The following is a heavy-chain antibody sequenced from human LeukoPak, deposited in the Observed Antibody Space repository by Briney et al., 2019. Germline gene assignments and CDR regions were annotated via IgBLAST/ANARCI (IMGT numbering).Heavy chain of an antibody. CDR1: GFTFSSYA. V-gene: IGHV3-30-3*01. CDR3: ARPPTVVTPTDY. J-gene: IGHJ4*02. Sequence: PGRSLRLSCAASGFTFSSYAMHWVRQAPGKGLEWVAVISYDGSNKYYADSVKGRFTISRDNSKNTLYLQMNSLRAEDTAVYHCARPPTVVTPTDYWGQGTLVTVSS. CDR2: ISYDGSNK. D-gene: IGHD4-23*01.